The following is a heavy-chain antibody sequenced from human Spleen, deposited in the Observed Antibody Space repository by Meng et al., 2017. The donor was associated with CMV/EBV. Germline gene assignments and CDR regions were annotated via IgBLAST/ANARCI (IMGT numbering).Heavy chain of an antibody. D-gene: IGHD3-10*01. CDR1: GFTFSSYA. CDR2: ISSDGTNK. V-gene: IGHV3-30-3*01. CDR3: AREGYYHSGSPFDY. J-gene: IGHJ4*02. Sequence: GESLKISCAASGFTFSSYAMSWVRQAPGKGLEWVGFISSDGTNKHYADSVKGRFTISRDNFKNILYVQMSSLTVEDTAVFYCAREGYYHSGSPFDYWGQGTPVTVSS.